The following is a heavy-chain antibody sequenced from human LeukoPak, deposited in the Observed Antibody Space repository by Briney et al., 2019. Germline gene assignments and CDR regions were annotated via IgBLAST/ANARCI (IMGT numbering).Heavy chain of an antibody. CDR2: ISAYNGNT. CDR1: GYSLIDLS. D-gene: IGHD3-3*01. Sequence: ASVKVSCKVSGYSLIDLSMYWVRQAPGQGLEWMGWISAYNGNTNYAQKLQGRVTMTTDTSTSTAYMELRSLRSDDTAVYYCHSSEDFGVGYLPGAFDIWGQGTMVTVSS. CDR3: HSSEDFGVGYLPGAFDI. V-gene: IGHV1-18*01. J-gene: IGHJ3*02.